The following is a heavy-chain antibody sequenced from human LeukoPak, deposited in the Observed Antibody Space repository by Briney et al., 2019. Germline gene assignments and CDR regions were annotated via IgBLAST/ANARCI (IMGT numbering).Heavy chain of an antibody. J-gene: IGHJ4*02. CDR1: GYTFTSYD. D-gene: IGHD3-9*01. CDR3: ARDSPHYDILTGLLDY. CDR2: MNPNSGNT. Sequence: ASVKVSCKASGYTFTSYDINWVRQATGQGLEWMGWMNPNSGNTGYAQKFQGRVTITRNTSISTAYMELSSLRSEDTAVYYCARDSPHYDILTGLLDYWGQGTLVTVSS. V-gene: IGHV1-8*03.